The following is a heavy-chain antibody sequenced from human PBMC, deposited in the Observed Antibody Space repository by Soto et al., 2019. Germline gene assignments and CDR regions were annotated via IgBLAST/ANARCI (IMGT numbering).Heavy chain of an antibody. J-gene: IGHJ5*02. D-gene: IGHD3-22*01. Sequence: GASVKVSCKASGGTFSSYTISWVRQAPGQGLEWMGRIIPILGIANYAQKFQGRVTITADKSTSTAYMELSSLRSEDTAVYYCARFYDSSGYSGFDPWGQGTLVTVSS. CDR3: ARFYDSSGYSGFDP. CDR2: IIPILGIA. V-gene: IGHV1-69*02. CDR1: GGTFSSYT.